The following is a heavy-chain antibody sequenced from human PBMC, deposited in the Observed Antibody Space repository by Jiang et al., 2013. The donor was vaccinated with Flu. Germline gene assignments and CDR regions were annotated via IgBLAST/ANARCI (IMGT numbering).Heavy chain of an antibody. D-gene: IGHD4-17*01. CDR1: GYTFTSYG. CDR3: ARDSPFYGVVRMFDY. J-gene: IGHJ4*02. V-gene: IGHV1-18*01. CDR2: ISAYNGNT. Sequence: SGAEVKKPWASVKVSCKASGYTFTSYGTSWVRQAPGQGLEWMGWISAYNGNTNYAQKLQGRVTMTTDTSTSTAYMELRSLRSDDTAVYYCARDSPFYGVVRMFDYWGQGTLVTVSS.